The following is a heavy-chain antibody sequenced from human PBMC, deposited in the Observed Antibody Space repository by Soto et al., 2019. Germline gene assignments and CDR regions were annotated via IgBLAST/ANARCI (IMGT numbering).Heavy chain of an antibody. V-gene: IGHV4-31*03. J-gene: IGHJ4*02. Sequence: PSETLSLTCTVPGGSISSGDYYWSWIRQVPKKGLEWIGYIYYSGSTYYNPSLRSRVAMSVDTSKNQFSLKLSSVTAADTAIYYCAREGRLAAAGRFDYWGQGTLVTVS. D-gene: IGHD6-13*01. CDR3: AREGRLAAAGRFDY. CDR1: GGSISSGDYY. CDR2: IYYSGST.